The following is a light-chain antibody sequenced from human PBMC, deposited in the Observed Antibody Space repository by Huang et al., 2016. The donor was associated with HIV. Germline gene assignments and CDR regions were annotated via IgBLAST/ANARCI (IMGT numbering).Light chain of an antibody. J-gene: IGKJ1*01. CDR3: QQYRSNIQWT. V-gene: IGKV1-5*03. Sequence: DIQMTQSPSTMSASVGDRVTIICRASQSVRSWLAWYQQKPGKTPKLLIYQASTLQNGVPSRCSGSGSGTEFTLPISSLQPDDFATYYCQQYRSNIQWTFGQGTKVEI. CDR1: QSVRSW. CDR2: QAS.